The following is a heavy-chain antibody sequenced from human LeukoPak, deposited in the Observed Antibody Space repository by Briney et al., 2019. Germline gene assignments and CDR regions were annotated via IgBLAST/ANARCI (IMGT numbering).Heavy chain of an antibody. V-gene: IGHV4-59*11. J-gene: IGHJ4*02. Sequence: SETLSLTCTVSGGSIDTHFWSWIRQPPGKGLEWIGYISYRGSTNFDPSLKSRVTISIDTSKNQFSLKLTSVTAADTAVYYCAGDSSGWLYVDYWGQGTLVTVSS. D-gene: IGHD6-19*01. CDR1: GGSIDTHF. CDR2: ISYRGST. CDR3: AGDSSGWLYVDY.